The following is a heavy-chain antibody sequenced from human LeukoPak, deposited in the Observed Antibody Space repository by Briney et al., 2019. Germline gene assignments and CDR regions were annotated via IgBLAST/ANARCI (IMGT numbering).Heavy chain of an antibody. Sequence: GASVKVSCKASGGTFSSYAISWVRQAPGQGLEWMGGIIPIFGTANYAQKFQGRVTITADESTSTAYMELSSLRSEDTAVYYCVTSVSTNSDFWSGPDDYWGQGTLVTVSS. CDR1: GGTFSSYA. CDR3: VTSVSTNSDFWSGPDDY. D-gene: IGHD3-3*01. V-gene: IGHV1-69*13. J-gene: IGHJ4*02. CDR2: IIPIFGTA.